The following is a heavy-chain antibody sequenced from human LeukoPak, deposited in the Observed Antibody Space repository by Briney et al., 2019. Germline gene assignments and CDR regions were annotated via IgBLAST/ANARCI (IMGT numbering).Heavy chain of an antibody. CDR1: GGSISSYY. J-gene: IGHJ4*02. D-gene: IGHD5-18*01. Sequence: SETLSLTCTVSGGSISSYYWSWIRQPPGKGLEWIGYIYYSGSTNYNPSLKGRVTISVDTSKNRFSLKLSSVTAADTAVYYCARELCGYSYECYFDYWGQGTLVTVSS. CDR2: IYYSGST. CDR3: ARELCGYSYECYFDY. V-gene: IGHV4-59*01.